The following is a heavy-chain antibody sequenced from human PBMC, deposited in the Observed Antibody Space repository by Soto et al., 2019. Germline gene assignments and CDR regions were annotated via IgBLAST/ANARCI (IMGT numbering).Heavy chain of an antibody. CDR2: LYYSGST. D-gene: IGHD3-22*01. J-gene: IGHJ4*02. CDR3: ARGDPHYYDSSGYFRY. CDR1: GVSISSGDYY. V-gene: IGHV4-30-4*01. Sequence: QVQLQESGPGLVKPSQTLSLTCTVSGVSISSGDYYWSWIRQPPGKGLEWIGYLYYSGSTYYNPSLKSRVTISVDTSKNQFSLKLSSVTAADTAVYYCARGDPHYYDSSGYFRYWGQGTLVTVSS.